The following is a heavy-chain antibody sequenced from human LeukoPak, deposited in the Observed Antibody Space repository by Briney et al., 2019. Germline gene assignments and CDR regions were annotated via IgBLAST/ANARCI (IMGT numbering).Heavy chain of an antibody. J-gene: IGHJ3*02. CDR3: ASLWPYQLSAFDI. CDR2: INHSGST. V-gene: IGHV4-34*01. Sequence: PSETLSPTCAVYGGSFSGYYWSWIRQPPGKGLEWIGEINHSGSTNYNPSLKSRVTISVDTSKNQFSLKLSSVTAAGTAVYYCASLWPYQLSAFDIWGQGTMVTVSS. D-gene: IGHD2-2*01. CDR1: GGSFSGYY.